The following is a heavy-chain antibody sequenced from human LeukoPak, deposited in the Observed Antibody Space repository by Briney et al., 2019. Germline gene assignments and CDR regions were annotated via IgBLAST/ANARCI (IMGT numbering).Heavy chain of an antibody. V-gene: IGHV3-30*01. CDR3: ARGEVVTGTKYALEY. Sequence: GGSLRLSCTASGFIFSYYAMHWVRQAPGKGLEWVAIISYDGTDENFADSVEGRFTISRDNSMNTLYLQMNSLRHEDTAVYFCARGEVVTGTKYALEYWGQGTLVTVSS. D-gene: IGHD1-7*01. CDR2: ISYDGTDE. CDR1: GFIFSYYA. J-gene: IGHJ4*02.